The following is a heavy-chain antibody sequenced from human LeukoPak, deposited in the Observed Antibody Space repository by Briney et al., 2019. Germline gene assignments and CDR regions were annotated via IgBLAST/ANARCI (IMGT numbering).Heavy chain of an antibody. V-gene: IGHV3-23*01. J-gene: IGHJ4*02. CDR1: GFTFSRNG. Sequence: QAGGSLRLSCAASGFTFSRNGMTWVRQAPGKGLEWVSAISGSGGSTYYADSVKGRFTISRDNSKNTLYLQMNSLRAEDTAVYYCAKDRRAGSYDYWGQGTLVTVPS. D-gene: IGHD3-10*01. CDR2: ISGSGGST. CDR3: AKDRRAGSYDY.